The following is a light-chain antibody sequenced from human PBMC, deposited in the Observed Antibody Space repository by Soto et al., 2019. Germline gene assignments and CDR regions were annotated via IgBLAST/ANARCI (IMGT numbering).Light chain of an antibody. CDR3: QQYGSSPPIT. CDR1: QSVSSSH. CDR2: GAS. V-gene: IGKV3-20*01. J-gene: IGKJ5*01. Sequence: EIVLTQSPGTLSLSPGERATLSCRASQSVSSSHLVWYQQKPGQAPRLLIYGASSRATGIPERFSGSGSGTDFTLTISRLEPEDCAVYYCQQYGSSPPITFGQGTRLEIK.